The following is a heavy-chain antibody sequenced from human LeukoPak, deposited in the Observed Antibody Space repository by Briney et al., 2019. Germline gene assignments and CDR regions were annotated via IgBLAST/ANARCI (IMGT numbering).Heavy chain of an antibody. Sequence: GGSLRLSCAASGFTFSNYYMHWVRQAAGKGLVWVSRIKTDGTETNYADSVKGRFTISRDNAKNTLYLQMNSLRAEDTAVYYCARDRDGYSLWGQGTLVTVSS. CDR1: GFTFSNYY. D-gene: IGHD5-24*01. V-gene: IGHV3-74*01. J-gene: IGHJ4*02. CDR2: IKTDGTET. CDR3: ARDRDGYSL.